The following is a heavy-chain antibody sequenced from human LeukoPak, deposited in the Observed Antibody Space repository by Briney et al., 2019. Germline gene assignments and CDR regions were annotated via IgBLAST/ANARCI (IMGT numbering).Heavy chain of an antibody. V-gene: IGHV1-3*01. D-gene: IGHD6-13*01. CDR1: GYTFTSYA. CDR3: ARKTIAAAGHFDY. Sequence: ASVKVSCKASGYTFTSYAMHWVRQAPGQRLEWMGWINAGNGNTKYSQKFQGRVTITRDTSASTAYMGLSSLRSEDTAVYYCARKTIAAAGHFDYWGQGTLVTVSS. CDR2: INAGNGNT. J-gene: IGHJ4*02.